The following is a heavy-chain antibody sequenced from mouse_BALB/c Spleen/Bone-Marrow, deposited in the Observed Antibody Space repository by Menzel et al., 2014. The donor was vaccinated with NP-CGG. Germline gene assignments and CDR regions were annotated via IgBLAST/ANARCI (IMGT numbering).Heavy chain of an antibody. CDR1: GFNIKDTY. V-gene: IGHV14-3*02. CDR2: IDPANGNT. CDR3: ARWEYYAMDY. Sequence: SGAELVKPGASVKLSCTASGFNIKDTYMHWVKQRPEQGLEWIGRIDPANGNTKYDPKFQGKATITADTSSNTAYQQLSSLTSEDTAVYYCARWEYYAMDYWGQGTSVTVSS. J-gene: IGHJ4*01. D-gene: IGHD4-1*01.